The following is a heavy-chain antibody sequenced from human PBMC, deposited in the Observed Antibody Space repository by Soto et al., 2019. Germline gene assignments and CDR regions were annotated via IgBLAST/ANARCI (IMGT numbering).Heavy chain of an antibody. CDR1: GFTFSSYS. V-gene: IGHV3-48*02. D-gene: IGHD3-3*01. CDR3: AREISYDFWSGPSFDY. Sequence: GGSLRLSCAASGFTFSSYSMNWVRQAPGKGLEWVSYISSSSTIYYADSVKGRFTISRDNAKNSLYLQMNSLRDEDTAVYYCAREISYDFWSGPSFDYWGQGTLVTVSS. J-gene: IGHJ4*02. CDR2: ISSSSTI.